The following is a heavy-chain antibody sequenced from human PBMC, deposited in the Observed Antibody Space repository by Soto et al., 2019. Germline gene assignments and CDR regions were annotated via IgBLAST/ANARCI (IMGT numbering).Heavy chain of an antibody. CDR3: ERDSGAKLSSS. Sequence: QVQLVQSGAEVKKPGSSVKVSCKDSGGTFSSYRINWVRQAPGQGLEWVGGIVPIYRTADYAQKFQGRVTITADESARTSYMELRSLKSQDTAVYYCERDSGAKLSSSWGQGTLVTVSS. V-gene: IGHV1-69*01. J-gene: IGHJ4*02. D-gene: IGHD6-13*01. CDR1: GGTFSSYR. CDR2: IVPIYRTA.